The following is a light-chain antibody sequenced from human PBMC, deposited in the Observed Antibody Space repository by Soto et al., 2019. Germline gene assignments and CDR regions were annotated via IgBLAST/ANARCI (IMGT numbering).Light chain of an antibody. CDR1: QSVSSSY. V-gene: IGKV3-20*01. Sequence: EIVFTQSPGTLSLSPGERGTLTCRASQSVSSSYLAWYQQKPGQATRLIIYGASSRATGIPDRFSGSGSGTDFTLTISRLEPEDFALYYCQQYGSSPTLTFGGGTKVDIK. CDR3: QQYGSSPTLT. J-gene: IGKJ4*01. CDR2: GAS.